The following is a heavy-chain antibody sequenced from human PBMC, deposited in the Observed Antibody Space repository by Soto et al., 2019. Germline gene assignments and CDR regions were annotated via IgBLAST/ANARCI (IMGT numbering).Heavy chain of an antibody. CDR2: IYYSGST. CDR3: ARSRPDYGDYFDY. Sequence: SETLSLTCTVSGGSISSGGYYWSWIRQHPGKGLEWIGYIYYSGSTYYNPSLKSRVTISVDTSKNQFSLKLSSVTAADTAVYYCARSRPDYGDYFDYWGQGTLVTVSS. J-gene: IGHJ4*02. D-gene: IGHD4-17*01. CDR1: GGSISSGGYY. V-gene: IGHV4-31*03.